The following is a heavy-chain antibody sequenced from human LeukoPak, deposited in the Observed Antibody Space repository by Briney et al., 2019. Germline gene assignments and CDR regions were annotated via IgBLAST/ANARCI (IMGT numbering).Heavy chain of an antibody. CDR2: ISSDVSST. J-gene: IGHJ3*02. V-gene: IGHV3-74*01. CDR1: GFTFSSYW. Sequence: GGSLRLSCAASGFTFSSYWMHWVRQAPGKGLVWVSRISSDVSSTSYADSVKGRFTIPRDNAKNTLYLQMNSLRAEDTAAYYCARGFIGVHAFDIWGQGTMVTVSS. D-gene: IGHD3-10*01. CDR3: ARGFIGVHAFDI.